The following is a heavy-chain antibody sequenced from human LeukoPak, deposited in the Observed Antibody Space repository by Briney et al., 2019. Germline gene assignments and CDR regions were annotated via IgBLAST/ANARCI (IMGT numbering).Heavy chain of an antibody. D-gene: IGHD3-10*01. Sequence: PGRSLRLSCTASGFTFSTYGAHWVRQAPGKGLEWVAVISYDGTNKYYTDSVRGRFNISRDNSKNTLYLQMNSLRAEDTAVYYCAKTYYYGSGSYPIGAFDIWGRGTMVTVSS. CDR2: ISYDGTNK. CDR1: GFTFSTYG. V-gene: IGHV3-30*18. J-gene: IGHJ3*02. CDR3: AKTYYYGSGSYPIGAFDI.